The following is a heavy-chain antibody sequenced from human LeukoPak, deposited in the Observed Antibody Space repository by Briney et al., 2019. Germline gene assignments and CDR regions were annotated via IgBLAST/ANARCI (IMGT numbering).Heavy chain of an antibody. Sequence: SETLSLTCTVSGGSISSYSYFWGWIRNPQGKRLEWIGTIYYSGSTYYNPSLKSRVTISIDTSKNQFSVKLSSVTAADTAVFYCARIYSGSYFYYGMDVWGQGTTVTVSS. V-gene: IGHV4-39*01. CDR3: ARIYSGSYFYYGMDV. CDR2: IYYSGST. D-gene: IGHD1-26*01. J-gene: IGHJ6*02. CDR1: GGSISSYSYF.